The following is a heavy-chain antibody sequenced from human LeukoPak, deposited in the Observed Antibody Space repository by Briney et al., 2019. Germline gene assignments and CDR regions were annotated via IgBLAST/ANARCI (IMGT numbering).Heavy chain of an antibody. Sequence: PSETLYLTCTVSGGSISCYYWSWIRQPPGKGLEWIGYIYYSGSTNHNPSLKSRVTISVDTSNNQFSLKLSSVTAADTAVYYCARVSPPTRDPGYSSSWYPPTSANWYFDLWGRGTLVTVSS. J-gene: IGHJ2*01. CDR1: GGSISCYY. CDR3: ARVSPPTRDPGYSSSWYPPTSANWYFDL. D-gene: IGHD6-13*01. V-gene: IGHV4-59*01. CDR2: IYYSGST.